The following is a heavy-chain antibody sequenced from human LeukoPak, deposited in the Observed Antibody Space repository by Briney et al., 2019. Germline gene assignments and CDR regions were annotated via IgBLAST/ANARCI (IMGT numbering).Heavy chain of an antibody. V-gene: IGHV1-69*04. J-gene: IGHJ4*02. Sequence: SVKVSCKASGGTFSSYAISWVRQAPGQGLEWMGRIIPILGIANYAQKFQGRVTITADKSTSTAYMELSSLRSEDTAVYYCARDGADGRGLFDYWGQGTLVTVSS. D-gene: IGHD3-10*01. CDR3: ARDGADGRGLFDY. CDR2: IIPILGIA. CDR1: GGTFSSYA.